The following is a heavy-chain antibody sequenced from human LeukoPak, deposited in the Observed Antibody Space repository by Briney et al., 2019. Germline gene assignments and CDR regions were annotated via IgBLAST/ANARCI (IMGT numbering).Heavy chain of an antibody. CDR3: ARDGMYGGYPVFYFDY. Sequence: ASVKVSCKASGYTFTSHYMHWVRQAPGQGLEWMGIINPSGGSTSYAQKFQGRVTMTRDTSTSTVYMELSSLRSEDTAVYYCARDGMYGGYPVFYFDYWGQGTLVTVSS. CDR1: GYTFTSHY. J-gene: IGHJ4*02. V-gene: IGHV1-46*01. CDR2: INPSGGST. D-gene: IGHD5-12*01.